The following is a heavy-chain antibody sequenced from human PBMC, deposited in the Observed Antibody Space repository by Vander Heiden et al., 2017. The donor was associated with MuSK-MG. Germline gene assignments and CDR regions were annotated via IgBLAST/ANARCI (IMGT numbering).Heavy chain of an antibody. Sequence: EVQLFVPGGVLTEPGGPGRSAGTASGFTGRNLDTNCVLQASGKRLEWVSTINRDGNTNCAESVQVRVTISRHNSTNTLYRQMNSLKIEDTDVYYCARAPPYYDPASGYSPPDCWG. V-gene: IGHV3-53*01. CDR2: INRDGNT. CDR1: GFTGRNLD. D-gene: IGHD3-3*01. J-gene: IGHJ4*01. CDR3: ARAPPYYDPASGYSPPDC.